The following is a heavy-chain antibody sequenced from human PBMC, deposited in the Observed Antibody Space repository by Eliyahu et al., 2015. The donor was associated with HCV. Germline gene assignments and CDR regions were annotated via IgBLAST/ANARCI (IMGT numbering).Heavy chain of an antibody. J-gene: IGHJ6*02. CDR2: LCKYRSTI. Sequence: EVQLVESGGGLVQPGGSLRLSCAASGFTFSSYSMNWVRQAPGKGAGGGSYLCKYRSTIYLADSVKGRFTISRDNAKNSLYLQMNSLRDEDTAVYYCARAALYGSGTHMDVWGQGTTVTVSS. CDR1: GFTFSSYS. V-gene: IGHV3-48*02. CDR3: ARAALYGSGTHMDV. D-gene: IGHD3-10*01.